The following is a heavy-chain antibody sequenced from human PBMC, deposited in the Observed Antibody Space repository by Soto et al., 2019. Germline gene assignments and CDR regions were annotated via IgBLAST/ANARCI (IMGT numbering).Heavy chain of an antibody. CDR1: GFTFSIYG. CDR2: IWYDGNTK. Sequence: QVQLVESGGGVVQPGTSLRLSCAASGFTFSIYGMHWVRQAPGKGLEWVAVIWYDGNTKYYADSVKGRFTISRDNSKNPRHVQMNSLRAEDTAIYYCVREVETGGWLDYWVQGTLVTVSS. J-gene: IGHJ4*02. CDR3: VREVETGGWLDY. V-gene: IGHV3-33*01. D-gene: IGHD6-19*01.